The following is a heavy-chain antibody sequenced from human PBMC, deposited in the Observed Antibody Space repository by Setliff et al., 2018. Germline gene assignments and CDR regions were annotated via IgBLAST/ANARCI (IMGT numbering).Heavy chain of an antibody. J-gene: IGHJ4*02. CDR2: ISASGDTT. CDR1: GYTSSSYA. D-gene: IGHD1-26*01. CDR3: CSGSYLFDY. Sequence: GGSLRLSCAASGYTSSSYAMTWVRQAPGKGLEWVSIISASGDTTYYADSVKGRFTISRDNSKNTLYLQMNSLRAEDTAVYYCCSGSYLFDYWGQGTLVTVSS. V-gene: IGHV3-23*01.